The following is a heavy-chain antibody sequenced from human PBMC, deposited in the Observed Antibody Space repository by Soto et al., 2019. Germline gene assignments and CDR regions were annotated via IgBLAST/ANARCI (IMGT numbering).Heavy chain of an antibody. J-gene: IGHJ4*02. CDR3: ARVGDSGSLGY. CDR1: GFTFSHTA. D-gene: IGHD1-26*01. V-gene: IGHV3-23*01. Sequence: EVQLLESGGGLVQPGGSLRLSCAASGFTFSHTAMSWVRQAPGKGLEWVSAISGSGSGSTIYYADSVKGRFTISRDNAKNSLYLQMNSLRAEDTAVYYCARVGDSGSLGYWGQGTLVTVSS. CDR2: ISGSGSGSTI.